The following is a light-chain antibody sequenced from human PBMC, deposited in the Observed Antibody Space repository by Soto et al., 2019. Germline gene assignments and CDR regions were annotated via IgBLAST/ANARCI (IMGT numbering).Light chain of an antibody. CDR1: SSNIGAGYD. CDR3: QSYDSSLSGYV. CDR2: GNT. J-gene: IGLJ1*01. V-gene: IGLV1-40*01. Sequence: SVLTQPPSVSGAPGQRVTISCTGSSSNIGAGYDVHWYRQLPGTAPKLLIYGNTNRPSGVPDRFSGSKSGTSASLAITGLQAEDEADYYCQSYDSSLSGYVFGTGTKV.